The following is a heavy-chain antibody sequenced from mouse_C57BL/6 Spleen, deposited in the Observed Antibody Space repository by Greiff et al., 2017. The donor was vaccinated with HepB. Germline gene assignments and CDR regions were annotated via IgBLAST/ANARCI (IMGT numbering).Heavy chain of an antibody. Sequence: QVQLKQSGPELVKPGASVKISCKASGYAFSSSWMNWVKQRPGKGLEWIGRIYPGDGDTNYNGKFKGKATLTADKSSSTAYMQLSSLTSEDSAVYFCARYDGYYGYFDVWGTGTTVTVSS. CDR3: ARYDGYYGYFDV. V-gene: IGHV1-82*01. J-gene: IGHJ1*03. CDR2: IYPGDGDT. CDR1: GYAFSSSW. D-gene: IGHD2-3*01.